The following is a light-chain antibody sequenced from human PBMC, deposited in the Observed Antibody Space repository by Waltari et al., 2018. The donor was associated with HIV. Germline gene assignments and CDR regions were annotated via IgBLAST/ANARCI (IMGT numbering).Light chain of an antibody. Sequence: SYVLTQPPSVSVAPGQTARITCGGNNIGSKTVHWYQQKPGQAPMLVVYDDGDRPSGIPERFSGSNSGNTATLTISRVEAGDEADYCCQVWDSSGDPVVFGGGTKLTVL. CDR1: NIGSKT. J-gene: IGLJ3*02. CDR3: QVWDSSGDPVV. CDR2: DDG. V-gene: IGLV3-21*02.